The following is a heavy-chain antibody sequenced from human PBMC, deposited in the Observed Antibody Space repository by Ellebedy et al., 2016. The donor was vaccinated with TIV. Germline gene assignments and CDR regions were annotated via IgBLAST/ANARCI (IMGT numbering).Heavy chain of an antibody. Sequence: SGPTLVTPKETLTLTCTVSGFSLTNIIMGVSWIRQPPGKALEWLAHIFANDEKSYSTSLEARLSISKDTAKSQVVLTVANMDPVDTATYYCVRALKYCGGDCTYKFDFWGQGALVTVSS. CDR3: VRALKYCGGDCTYKFDF. CDR2: IFANDEK. D-gene: IGHD2-21*02. J-gene: IGHJ4*02. CDR1: GFSLTNIIMG. V-gene: IGHV2-26*01.